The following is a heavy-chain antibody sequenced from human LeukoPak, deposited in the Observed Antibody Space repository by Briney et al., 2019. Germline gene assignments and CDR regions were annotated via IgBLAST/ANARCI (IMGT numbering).Heavy chain of an antibody. D-gene: IGHD3-10*01. CDR3: ACGSGSYLPDY. Sequence: PSETLSLTCTVSGGSISSSSYYWGWIRQPPGKGLEWIGSIYYSGSTYYNPSLKSRVTISVDTSKNQFSLKLSSVTAADTAVYYCACGSGSYLPDYWGQGTLVTVSS. J-gene: IGHJ4*02. CDR1: GGSISSSSYY. V-gene: IGHV4-39*07. CDR2: IYYSGST.